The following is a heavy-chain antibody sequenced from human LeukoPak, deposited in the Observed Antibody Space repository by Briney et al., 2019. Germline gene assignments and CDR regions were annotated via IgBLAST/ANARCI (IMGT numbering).Heavy chain of an antibody. D-gene: IGHD3-22*01. CDR1: GFTFSSYG. CDR2: ISGSGGST. V-gene: IGHV3-23*01. J-gene: IGHJ4*02. Sequence: GGSLRLSCAASGFTFSSYGMSWVRQAPGKGLEWVSAISGSGGSTYYADSVKGRFTISRDNAKNSLYLQMNSLRAEDTAVYYCAREYYDSSGYYYFDYWGQGTLVTVSS. CDR3: AREYYDSSGYYYFDY.